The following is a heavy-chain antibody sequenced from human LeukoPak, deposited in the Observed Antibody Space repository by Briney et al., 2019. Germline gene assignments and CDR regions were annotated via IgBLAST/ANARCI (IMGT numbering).Heavy chain of an antibody. V-gene: IGHV3-7*01. D-gene: IGHD6-19*01. J-gene: IGHJ5*02. CDR3: AAYSSALGSLDP. CDR1: GFTFGSYW. Sequence: GGSLRLSCAASGFTFGSYWMTWVRQAPGKGLEWVANIKQDGSVKYYVDSVKGRFSISRDNAKNSLYLQMNSLRDEDTAVYYCAAYSSALGSLDPWGQGTLVTVSS. CDR2: IKQDGSVK.